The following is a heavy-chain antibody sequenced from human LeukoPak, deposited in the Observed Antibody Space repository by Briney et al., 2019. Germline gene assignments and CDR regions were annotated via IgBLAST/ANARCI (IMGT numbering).Heavy chain of an antibody. Sequence: SETLSVTCTVSGGSISSYYWSWIRQPPGKGLEWIGYIYYSGSTNYNPSLESRITISVDTSKNQFSLKLSSVTAADTAVYYCARVASMIRGAPFDYWGQGTLVTVSS. D-gene: IGHD3-10*01. V-gene: IGHV4-59*01. CDR1: GGSISSYY. CDR3: ARVASMIRGAPFDY. J-gene: IGHJ4*02. CDR2: IYYSGST.